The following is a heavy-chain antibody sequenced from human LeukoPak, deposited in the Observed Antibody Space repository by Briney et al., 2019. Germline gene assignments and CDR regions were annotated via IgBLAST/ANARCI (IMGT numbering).Heavy chain of an antibody. CDR1: GFTFSSYG. CDR2: ISYDGSNK. D-gene: IGHD1-26*01. CDR3: ARENGYIVGATYDY. Sequence: GGSLRLSCAASGFTFSSYGMHWVRQAPGKGLEWVAVISYDGSNKYYADSVKGRFTISRDNAKNSLYLQMNSLRAEDTAVYYCARENGYIVGATYDYWGQGTLVTVSS. J-gene: IGHJ4*02. V-gene: IGHV3-30*12.